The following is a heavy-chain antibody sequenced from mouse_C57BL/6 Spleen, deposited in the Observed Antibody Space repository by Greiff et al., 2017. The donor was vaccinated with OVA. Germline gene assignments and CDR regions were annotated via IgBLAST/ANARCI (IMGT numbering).Heavy chain of an antibody. J-gene: IGHJ3*01. V-gene: IGHV1-82*01. D-gene: IGHD2-5*01. CDR1: GYAFSSSW. Sequence: LVESGPELVKPGASVKISCKASGYAFSSSWMNWVKQRPGKGLEWIGRIYPGDGDTNYNGKFKGKATLTADKSSSTAYMQLSSLTSEDSAVYFCARYDYSNYGFAYWGQGTLVTVSA. CDR2: IYPGDGDT. CDR3: ARYDYSNYGFAY.